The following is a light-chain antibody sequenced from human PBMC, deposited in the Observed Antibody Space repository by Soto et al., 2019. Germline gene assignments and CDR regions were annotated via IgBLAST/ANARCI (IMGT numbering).Light chain of an antibody. V-gene: IGLV1-40*01. CDR2: GNS. Sequence: QSVLTQPPSASGTPGQRVTISCSGSSSNIGSNYVYWYQQVPGTAPKLLIYGNSNRPSGVPDRFSGSKSGTSASLAITGLQAEDEADYYCQSYDSSLSGLFGGGTKLTVL. J-gene: IGLJ2*01. CDR3: QSYDSSLSGL. CDR1: SSNIGSNY.